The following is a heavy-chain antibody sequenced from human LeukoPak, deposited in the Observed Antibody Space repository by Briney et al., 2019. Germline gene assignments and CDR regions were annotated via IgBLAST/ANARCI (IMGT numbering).Heavy chain of an antibody. Sequence: PSETLSLTCTVSGASISIGSYYWSWIRQPPGKGLEWIGYFHYSRSANYNPSLKSRVAISIDTSKNQFALKLSSVTAADTAVYYGARAVFAFDIWGQGTMVAVS. V-gene: IGHV4-61*01. J-gene: IGHJ3*02. CDR1: GASISIGSYY. D-gene: IGHD3-16*01. CDR2: FHYSRSA. CDR3: ARAVFAFDI.